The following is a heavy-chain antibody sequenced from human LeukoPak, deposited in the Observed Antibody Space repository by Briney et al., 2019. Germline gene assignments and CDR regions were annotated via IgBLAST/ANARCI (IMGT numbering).Heavy chain of an antibody. V-gene: IGHV5-51*01. Sequence: PGESLKISCKGSGYSFTSYWIGWVRQMPGKGLEWMGIIYPGDSDTRYSPSFQGQVTISADKSISTAYLQWSSLKASDTAMYYCARQGDIVATRNCAFDIWGQGTMVTVSS. CDR2: IYPGDSDT. CDR3: ARQGDIVATRNCAFDI. D-gene: IGHD5-12*01. CDR1: GYSFTSYW. J-gene: IGHJ3*02.